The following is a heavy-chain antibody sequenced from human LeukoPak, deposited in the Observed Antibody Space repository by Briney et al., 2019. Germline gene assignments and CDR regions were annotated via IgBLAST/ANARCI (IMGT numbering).Heavy chain of an antibody. D-gene: IGHD6-13*01. Sequence: GASVKVSCKGSGYTFTSYAINWVRQGTGQGLEWMGWMNPNSGNTGDAQKFQGRVTMTRNTSISTAYMELSSLRSEDTAVYHCARAHSSSWSDYMDAWGKGTTVTVSS. CDR3: ARAHSSSWSDYMDA. V-gene: IGHV1-8*01. CDR1: GYTFTSYA. CDR2: MNPNSGNT. J-gene: IGHJ6*03.